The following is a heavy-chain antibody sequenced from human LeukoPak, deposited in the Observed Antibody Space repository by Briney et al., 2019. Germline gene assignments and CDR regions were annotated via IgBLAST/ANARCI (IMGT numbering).Heavy chain of an antibody. D-gene: IGHD3-22*01. CDR1: GGSFSGYY. CDR2: IYYSGST. J-gene: IGHJ6*03. V-gene: IGHV4-34*01. Sequence: SETLSLTCAVYGGSFSGYYWSWIRQPPGKGLEWIGSIYYSGSTYYNPSLKSRVTISVDTSKNQFSLKLSSVTAADTAVYYCAKGYYYDSSGQRRDYMDVWGKGTTVTVSS. CDR3: AKGYYYDSSGQRRDYMDV.